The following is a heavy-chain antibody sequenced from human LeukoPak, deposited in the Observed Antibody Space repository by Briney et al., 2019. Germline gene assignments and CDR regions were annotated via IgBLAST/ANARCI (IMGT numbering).Heavy chain of an antibody. CDR2: IYYTGNT. Sequence: SETLSLTCTVSGVSISSSYSYWGWIRQPPGMGLEWIGSIYYTGNTYYNASLKSQVSISIDTSKNQFSLKLSSVTAADTAVYYCARGLLWFGELYFPLLNPGNWFDPWGQGTLVTVSS. J-gene: IGHJ5*02. CDR3: ARGLLWFGELYFPLLNPGNWFDP. D-gene: IGHD3-10*01. CDR1: GVSISSSYSY. V-gene: IGHV4-39*01.